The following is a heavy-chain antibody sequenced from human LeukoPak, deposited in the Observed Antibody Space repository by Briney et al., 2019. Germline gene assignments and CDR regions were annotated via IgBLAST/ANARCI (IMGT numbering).Heavy chain of an antibody. CDR2: VYFSGST. CDR3: ARQNWCRDWHFDL. CDR1: GGSVNTGGYY. J-gene: IGHJ2*01. D-gene: IGHD2-8*02. Sequence: SETLSLTCTASGGSVNTGGYYWACIRQPPGQGLEWIGSVYFSGSTSYNPSLKSRGTISIDMSKNQFSLKLSSVTAADTAIYYCARQNWCRDWHFDLWGRGTLVTVSS. V-gene: IGHV4-39*01.